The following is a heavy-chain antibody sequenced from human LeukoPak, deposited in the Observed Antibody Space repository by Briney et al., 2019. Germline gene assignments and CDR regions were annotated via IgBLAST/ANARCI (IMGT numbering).Heavy chain of an antibody. J-gene: IGHJ4*02. D-gene: IGHD3-3*01. Sequence: SETLSLTCAVYGGSFSGYYWSWIRQPPGKGLEWIGEINHSGSTNYNPSLKSRVTISVDTSKNQFSLKLSSVTAADTAVYYCAKAPYDFWSGYHDYWGQGTLVTVSS. CDR3: AKAPYDFWSGYHDY. CDR2: INHSGST. CDR1: GGSFSGYY. V-gene: IGHV4-34*01.